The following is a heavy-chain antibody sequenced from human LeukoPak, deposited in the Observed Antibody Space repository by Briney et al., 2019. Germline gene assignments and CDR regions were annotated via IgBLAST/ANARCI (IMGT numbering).Heavy chain of an antibody. CDR2: ISRSSRDI. Sequence: GGSLRLSCAASGFTSSSHRMNWVRQAPGKGLEWVADISRSSRDIHYADSVTGRFTNSRDTAKNSVYLQMNSLRVEDTAVYYCARDSGRYGYYMDVWGKGTTVTVSS. D-gene: IGHD1-26*01. V-gene: IGHV3-48*01. J-gene: IGHJ6*04. CDR3: ARDSGRYGYYMDV. CDR1: GFTSSSHR.